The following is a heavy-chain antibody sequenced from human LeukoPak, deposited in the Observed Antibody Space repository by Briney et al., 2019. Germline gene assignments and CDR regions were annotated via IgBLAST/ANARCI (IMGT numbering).Heavy chain of an antibody. Sequence: ASVKVSCKASGYIFTSYVLHWVRQAPGQGLEWMGWINPNSGGTNYAQKFQGWVTMTRDTSISTAYMELSRLRSDDTAVYYCARDLGYYGMDVWGQGTTVTVSS. CDR2: INPNSGGT. CDR3: ARDLGYYGMDV. CDR1: GYIFTSYV. D-gene: IGHD3-10*01. V-gene: IGHV1-2*04. J-gene: IGHJ6*02.